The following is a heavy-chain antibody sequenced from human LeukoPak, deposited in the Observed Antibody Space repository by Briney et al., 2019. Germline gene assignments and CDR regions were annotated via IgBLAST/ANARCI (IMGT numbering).Heavy chain of an antibody. CDR2: IYYSGST. D-gene: IGHD2-21*01. CDR3: ARSGGAYCGGDCYYGY. V-gene: IGHV4-59*01. Sequence: SETLPLTCTVSGGSISSYYWSWIRQPPGKGLEWIGYIYYSGSTNYNPSLKSRVTISVDTSKNQFSLKLSSVTAADTAVYYCARSGGAYCGGDCYYGYWGQGTLVTVSS. CDR1: GGSISSYY. J-gene: IGHJ4*02.